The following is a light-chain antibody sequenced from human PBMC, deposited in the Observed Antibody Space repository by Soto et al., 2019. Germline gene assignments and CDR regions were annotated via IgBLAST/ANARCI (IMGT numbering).Light chain of an antibody. V-gene: IGLV2-14*03. Sequence: QSALTQPASVSGSPGQSIAISCTGTSSDVGGYNSASWYQQHPGKAPKLLIYDVSNRPSGVSNRFSGSKSGNTASLTISGLQAEDEADSYCSSYSTGGPHVFG. CDR3: SSYSTGGPHV. CDR1: SSDVGGYNS. CDR2: DVS. J-gene: IGLJ1*01.